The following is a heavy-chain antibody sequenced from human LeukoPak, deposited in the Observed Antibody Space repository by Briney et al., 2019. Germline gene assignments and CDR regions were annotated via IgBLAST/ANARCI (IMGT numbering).Heavy chain of an antibody. V-gene: IGHV1-8*01. D-gene: IGHD1-1*01. CDR2: MNPNSGNT. Sequence: ASVKVSCKASGYTFTSYDINWVRQATGQGLEWMGWMNPNSGNTGYAQKFQGRVTMTRSTSISTAYMELSSLRSEDTAVYYCARGVGTTLYYYYYYYMDVWGKGTTVTVSS. CDR1: GYTFTSYD. J-gene: IGHJ6*03. CDR3: ARGVGTTLYYYYYYYMDV.